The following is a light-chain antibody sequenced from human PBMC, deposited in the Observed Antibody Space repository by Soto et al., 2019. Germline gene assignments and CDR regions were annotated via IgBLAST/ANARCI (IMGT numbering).Light chain of an antibody. J-gene: IGLJ3*02. CDR1: SSDVGNYNY. CDR3: CSYGGSYTGV. Sequence: QSVLTQPRSVSGSPGQSVTISCTGTSSDVGNYNYVSWYQQHPGKAPKLIIYDDNKRPSGVPDRFSGSKSGTAASLTISGQQAEDEADYYCCSYGGSYTGVFGGGTKLTVL. V-gene: IGLV2-11*01. CDR2: DDN.